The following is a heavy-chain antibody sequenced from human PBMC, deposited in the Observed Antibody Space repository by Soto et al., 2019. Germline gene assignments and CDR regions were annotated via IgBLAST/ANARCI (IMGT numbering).Heavy chain of an antibody. V-gene: IGHV3-33*01. CDR2: SWYDGKT. CDR3: ARVRNNNDKRLDV. D-gene: IGHD6-25*01. CDR1: GITLAAHG. Sequence: QEQLMESGGGMVHPGTSLRLSCVTSGITLAAHGMHWVRQAPGKGLEWVALSWYDGKTFYGDSVKGRFTISRDTSKSTLFLDMKSLRPDDTAVYFCARVRNNNDKRLDVWGQGTTVIVSS. J-gene: IGHJ6*02.